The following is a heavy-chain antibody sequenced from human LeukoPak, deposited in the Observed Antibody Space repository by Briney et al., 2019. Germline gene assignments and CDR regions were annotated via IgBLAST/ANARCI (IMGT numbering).Heavy chain of an antibody. D-gene: IGHD5-12*01. CDR1: GFNFNDAW. J-gene: IGHJ4*02. Sequence: PGGSLRLSCAVSGFNFNDAWMSWVRQAPGKGLELVGRIKSKSSGGTIDYAAPVRGRFTISRDDTENMVFLQMSSLKTEDTAVYYCTTESGYKTARQRGFDSWGQGILVTVSS. CDR3: TTESGYKTARQRGFDS. CDR2: IKSKSSGGTI. V-gene: IGHV3-15*01.